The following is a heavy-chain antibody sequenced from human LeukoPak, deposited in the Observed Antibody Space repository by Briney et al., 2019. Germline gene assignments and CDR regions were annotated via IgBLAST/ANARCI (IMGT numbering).Heavy chain of an antibody. V-gene: IGHV1-2*06. CDR3: ARVEYCTKGVCINFDL. CDR1: GYTFTGYY. D-gene: IGHD2-8*01. Sequence: GASVKVSCKASGYTFTGYYMHWVRQAPGQGGEWMGRINQNSGGTNYVQKFQGRGTITRETSTSTAYMELSGLRADDTAAYYCARVEYCTKGVCINFDLWGQGTLVTVSS. CDR2: INQNSGGT. J-gene: IGHJ4*02.